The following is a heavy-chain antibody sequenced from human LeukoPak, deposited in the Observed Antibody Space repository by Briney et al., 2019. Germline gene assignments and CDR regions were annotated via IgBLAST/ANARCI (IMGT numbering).Heavy chain of an antibody. D-gene: IGHD3-10*01. V-gene: IGHV4-31*11. CDR1: GGSFSGYY. J-gene: IGHJ4*02. CDR3: ARDRGIGLWFGELSTYFDY. CDR2: IYYSGST. Sequence: SETLSLTCAVYGGSFSGYYWSWIRQHPGKGLEWIGYIYYSGSTYYNPSLKSRVTISVDTSKNQFSLKLSSVTAADTAVYHCARDRGIGLWFGELSTYFDYWGQGTLVTVSS.